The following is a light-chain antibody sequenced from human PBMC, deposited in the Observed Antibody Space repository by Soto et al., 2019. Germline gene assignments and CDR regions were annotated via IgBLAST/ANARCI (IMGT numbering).Light chain of an antibody. CDR1: TGAVTSDYY. J-gene: IGLJ2*01. V-gene: IGLV7-43*01. Sequence: QAVVTQEPSLTVSPGGTVTLTCALTTGAVTSDYYPNWFQRKPGQALRTLIYRTSNKHSWTPDRFSGSLLGGKAALTLSGVPHEDGADYYCVLLYGGAWVFGGGTQLTVL. CDR3: VLLYGGAWV. CDR2: RTS.